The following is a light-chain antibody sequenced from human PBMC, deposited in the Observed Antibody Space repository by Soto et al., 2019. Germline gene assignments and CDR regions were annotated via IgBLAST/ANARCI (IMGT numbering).Light chain of an antibody. CDR3: QQYYSVPPT. CDR1: QSVLYSSNNENS. J-gene: IGKJ1*01. V-gene: IGKV4-1*01. CDR2: WAS. Sequence: DIVMTQSPDSLAVSLGERATINCKSGQSVLYSSNNENSLAWYQQKPGQPPKLLIYWASTRESGVPDRFSGGGSGTDFTLTISSLQAEDVAVYYCQQYYSVPPTFGQGTKVEI.